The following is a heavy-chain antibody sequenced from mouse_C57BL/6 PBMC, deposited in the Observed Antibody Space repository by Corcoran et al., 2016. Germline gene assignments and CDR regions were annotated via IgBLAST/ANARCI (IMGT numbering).Heavy chain of an antibody. D-gene: IGHD2-4*01. CDR1: GYTFTDYY. J-gene: IGHJ3*01. CDR3: ARSGIYYDYDGAFAY. V-gene: IGHV1-26*01. Sequence: EVQLQQSGPELVKPGASVKISCKASGYTFTDYYMNWVKQSHGKSLEWIGDINPNNGGTSYNQKFKGKATLTVDKSSSTAYMELRSLTSEDSAVYYCARSGIYYDYDGAFAYWGQGTLVTVSA. CDR2: INPNNGGT.